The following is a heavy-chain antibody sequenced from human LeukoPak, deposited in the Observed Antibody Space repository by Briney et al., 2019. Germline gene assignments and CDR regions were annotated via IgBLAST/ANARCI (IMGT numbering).Heavy chain of an antibody. CDR1: GFTFSNYA. D-gene: IGHD6-19*01. J-gene: IGHJ4*02. Sequence: GGSLRLSCAASGFTFSNYAMHWVRQAPGKGLEWVSGISWNSGSIGYADSVKGRFTISRDNAKNSLYLQMNSLRAEDTALYYCAKDMDSSGWYGGYFDYWGQGTLVTVSS. V-gene: IGHV3-9*01. CDR2: ISWNSGSI. CDR3: AKDMDSSGWYGGYFDY.